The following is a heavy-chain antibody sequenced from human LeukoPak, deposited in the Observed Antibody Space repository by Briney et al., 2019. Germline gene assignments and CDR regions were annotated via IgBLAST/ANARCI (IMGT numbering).Heavy chain of an antibody. CDR3: ARVLSVPLLPHCSSTSCYRWFDP. D-gene: IGHD2-2*02. CDR1: GYTFTSYG. J-gene: IGHJ5*02. Sequence: ASVKVSCKASGYTFTSYGISWVRQPPGQGLGWMGWFSAYNGNTNYAQKLQGRVTMTTDTSTSTAYMELRSLRSDDTAVYYCARVLSVPLLPHCSSTSCYRWFDPWGQGTLVTVSS. CDR2: FSAYNGNT. V-gene: IGHV1-18*01.